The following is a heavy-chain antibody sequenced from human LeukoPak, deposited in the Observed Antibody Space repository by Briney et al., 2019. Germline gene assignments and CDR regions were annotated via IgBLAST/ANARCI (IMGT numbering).Heavy chain of an antibody. CDR1: GFTFDDYG. D-gene: IGHD3-22*01. CDR2: INWNGGST. V-gene: IGHV3-20*04. Sequence: TGGSLRLSCAASGFTFDDYGMSWVRQVPGRGLEWVSGINWNGGSTGYADSVKGRFTISRDNSKNTLYLQMNSLRAEDTAVYYCAKDFKYYYDSSGYYVEYFQHWGQGTLVTVSS. CDR3: AKDFKYYYDSSGYYVEYFQH. J-gene: IGHJ1*01.